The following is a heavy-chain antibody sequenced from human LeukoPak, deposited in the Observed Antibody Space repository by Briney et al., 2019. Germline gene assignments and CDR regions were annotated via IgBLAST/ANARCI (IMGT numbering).Heavy chain of an antibody. CDR3: ATPRGDYYYGMDV. CDR2: VNSDGSNT. V-gene: IGHV3-74*01. CDR1: GFTFSNYW. D-gene: IGHD3-10*01. J-gene: IGHJ6*02. Sequence: GGSLRPSCAASGFTFSNYWMHWVRQAPGKGLVWVSRVNSDGSNTYYADSVKGRFTISRDNAKNTLYLQMNSLRAEDTAVYYCATPRGDYYYGMDVWGLRTTVTVSS.